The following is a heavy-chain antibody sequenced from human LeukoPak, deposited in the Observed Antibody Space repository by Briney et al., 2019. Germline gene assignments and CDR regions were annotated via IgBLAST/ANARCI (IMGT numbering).Heavy chain of an antibody. CDR3: ATAPRIYCSSTSCYAFDI. CDR1: GYTLSELS. CDR2: FDPEDGET. Sequence: ASVKVSCKVSGYTLSELSMHWVRQAPGKGLEWMGGFDPEDGETIYAPKFQGRVTMTEDTSTDTAYMELSSLRSEDTAVYYCATAPRIYCSSTSCYAFDIWGQGTMVTVSS. D-gene: IGHD2-2*01. V-gene: IGHV1-24*01. J-gene: IGHJ3*02.